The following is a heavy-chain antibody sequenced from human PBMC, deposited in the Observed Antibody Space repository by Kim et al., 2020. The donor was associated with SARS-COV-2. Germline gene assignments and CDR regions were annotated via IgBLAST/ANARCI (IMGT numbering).Heavy chain of an antibody. CDR1: GFTFGDYA. J-gene: IGHJ4*02. CDR3: TPSGGLRFLEWLLWGNVGY. Sequence: GGSLRLSCTASGFTFGDYAMSWVRQAPGKGLEWVGFIRSKAYGGTTEYAASVKGRFTISRDDSKSIAYLQMNSLKTEDTAVYYCTPSGGLRFLEWLLWGNVGYWGQGTLVTVSS. D-gene: IGHD3-3*01. V-gene: IGHV3-49*04. CDR2: IRSKAYGGTT.